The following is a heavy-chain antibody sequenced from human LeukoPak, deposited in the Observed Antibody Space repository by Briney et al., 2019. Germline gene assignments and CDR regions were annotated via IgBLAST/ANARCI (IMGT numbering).Heavy chain of an antibody. CDR3: AKAPAAATKYYYGMDV. V-gene: IGHV3-23*01. CDR1: GFTFNNYA. CDR2: ISGSGGAT. Sequence: GGSLRLSCAASGFTFNNYAMSWVRQATGKGLEWVSAISGSGGATYYADSVKGRFTVSRDNSKNTLFLHMNSLRVEDTAVYYCAKAPAAATKYYYGMDVWGQGTTVTVSS. D-gene: IGHD6-13*01. J-gene: IGHJ6*02.